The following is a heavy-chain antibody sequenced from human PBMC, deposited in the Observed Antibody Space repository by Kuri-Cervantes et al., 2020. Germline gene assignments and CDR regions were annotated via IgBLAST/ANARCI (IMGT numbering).Heavy chain of an antibody. CDR2: IYYSGST. CDR1: GGSISSSSYY. D-gene: IGHD2-15*01. J-gene: IGHJ1*01. Sequence: SETLSLTCTVSGGSISSSSYYWGWIRQPPGKGLEWIGSIYYSGSTYYNPSLKSRVTISVDTSKNQFSLKLSSVTAADTAVYYCARGRRGLGPNYFQHWGQGTLVTVSS. CDR3: ARGRRGLGPNYFQH. V-gene: IGHV4-39*01.